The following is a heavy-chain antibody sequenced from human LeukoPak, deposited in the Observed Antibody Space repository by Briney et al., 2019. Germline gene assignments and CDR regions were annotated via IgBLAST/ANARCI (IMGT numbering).Heavy chain of an antibody. Sequence: PGGSLRLSCTASAFTFSSNAMSWVRQAPGKGLEWVSGISGSGGSTYYADSVKGRFTISRDNSKNTLYLQMSSLRAEDTAVYYCAKVRRQIAMVRGVIITGIDYWGQGTLVTVSS. J-gene: IGHJ4*02. CDR2: ISGSGGST. CDR3: AKVRRQIAMVRGVIITGIDY. V-gene: IGHV3-23*01. D-gene: IGHD3-10*01. CDR1: AFTFSSNA.